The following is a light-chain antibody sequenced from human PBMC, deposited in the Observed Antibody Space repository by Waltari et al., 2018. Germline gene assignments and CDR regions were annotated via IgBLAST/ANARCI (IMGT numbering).Light chain of an antibody. CDR3: SSYTSSSTLG. V-gene: IGLV2-14*01. Sequence: QSALTQPASVSGSPGQSITIPCTGTSSDVGGYNYLSWYQQHPGKAPKLMIYDVSNRPSGVSNRFSGSKSGNTASLTISGLQAEDEADYYCSSYTSSSTLGFGGGTKLTVL. CDR1: SSDVGGYNY. CDR2: DVS. J-gene: IGLJ3*02.